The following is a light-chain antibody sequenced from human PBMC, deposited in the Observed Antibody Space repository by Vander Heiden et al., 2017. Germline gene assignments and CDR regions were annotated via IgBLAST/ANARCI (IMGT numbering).Light chain of an antibody. CDR2: SHN. Sequence: SVLTPPPSASGTPGPRVTISCSCTRSHIGRNTVTLSQQLPGTDPKRLIQSHNQRRSGVPDRRSGGKSGTTASLAIRGLQADDEADYYCASWDVSRNGVVFGGGTKLTVL. CDR1: RSHIGRNT. J-gene: IGLJ2*01. CDR3: ASWDVSRNGVV. V-gene: IGLV1-44*01.